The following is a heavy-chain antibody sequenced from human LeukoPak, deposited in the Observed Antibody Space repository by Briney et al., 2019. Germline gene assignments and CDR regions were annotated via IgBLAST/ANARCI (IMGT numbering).Heavy chain of an antibody. CDR2: ISSDGSNT. CDR1: GFTFSTYW. V-gene: IGHV3-74*01. Sequence: GGSLRLSCAASGFTFSTYWMHWVRQAPGKGLVWVSRISSDGSNTIYADSVKGRFIISRGNANNTLYLQMNSLRGDDTAVYYCARERDLRGAYYMDVWGKGTTVTVSS. J-gene: IGHJ6*03. CDR3: ARERDLRGAYYMDV. D-gene: IGHD1-26*01.